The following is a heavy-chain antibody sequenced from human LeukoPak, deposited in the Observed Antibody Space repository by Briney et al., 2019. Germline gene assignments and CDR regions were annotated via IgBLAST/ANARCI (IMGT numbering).Heavy chain of an antibody. CDR2: INPYSGDT. V-gene: IGHV1-2*06. Sequence: GASXXXXXXASXXTFTCYHIHXVGQAGGQGREWMGRINPYSGDTNFAQKFQGRVTMTKDRSITTAYMDLSSLTPDDTAVYFCARDQGSLTRSWYTGYWGQGTQVTVSS. J-gene: IGHJ4*02. D-gene: IGHD6-13*01. CDR3: ARDQGSLTRSWYTGY. CDR1: XXTFTCYH.